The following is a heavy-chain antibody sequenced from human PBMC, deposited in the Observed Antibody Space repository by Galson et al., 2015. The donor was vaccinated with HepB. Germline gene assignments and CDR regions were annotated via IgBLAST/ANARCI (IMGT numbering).Heavy chain of an antibody. CDR1: GYTFTSYA. Sequence: SVKVSCKASGYTFTSYAMNWVRQAPGQGLEWMGWINTNTGNPTYAQGFTGRFVFSLDTSVSTAYLQISSLKAEDTAVYYCAGDTPRGGWGLGLYYYYYMDVWGKGTTVTVSS. CDR2: INTNTGNP. D-gene: IGHD6-19*01. V-gene: IGHV7-4-1*02. J-gene: IGHJ6*03. CDR3: AGDTPRGGWGLGLYYYYYMDV.